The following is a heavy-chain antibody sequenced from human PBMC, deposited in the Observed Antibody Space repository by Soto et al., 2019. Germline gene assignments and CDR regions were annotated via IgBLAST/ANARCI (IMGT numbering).Heavy chain of an antibody. J-gene: IGHJ4*02. D-gene: IGHD6-6*01. CDR3: ATGLSSSLRRPLDY. V-gene: IGHV1-24*01. CDR2: FDPEDGET. Sequence: ASVKVSCKVSGYTLTELSMHWVRQAPGKGLEWMGGFDPEDGETIYAQKFQGRVTMTEDTSTDTAYMELSSLRSEDTAVYYCATGLSSSLRRPLDYWGQGTLVTVSS. CDR1: GYTLTELS.